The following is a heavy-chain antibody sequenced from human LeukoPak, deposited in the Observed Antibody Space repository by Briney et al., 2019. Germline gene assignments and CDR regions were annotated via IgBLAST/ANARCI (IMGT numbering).Heavy chain of an antibody. CDR2: INHSGST. V-gene: IGHV4-34*01. J-gene: IGHJ4*02. CDR1: GGSFSGYY. Sequence: SETLSLTCAVYGGSFSGYYWSWIRQPPGKGLEWIGEINHSGSTNYNPSLKSRVTISVDKSKNQFSLKLSSVTAADTAVYYCARAGYGSGSSRFDYWGQGTLVTVSS. D-gene: IGHD3-10*01. CDR3: ARAGYGSGSSRFDY.